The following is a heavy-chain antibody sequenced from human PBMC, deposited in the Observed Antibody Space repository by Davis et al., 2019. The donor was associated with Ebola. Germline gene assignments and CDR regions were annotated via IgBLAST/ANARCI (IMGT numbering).Heavy chain of an antibody. CDR2: IDPSDSNT. CDR1: GYYFTSYW. Sequence: GESLKISCKGSGYYFTSYWISWVRQMPGRGLEWMGRIDPSDSNTNYSPSFQGHVTISVDKSISTVYLQWNSLKASDTAMYYCARHSVLGLYNWFDPWGQGTLVTVSS. V-gene: IGHV5-10-1*01. CDR3: ARHSVLGLYNWFDP. D-gene: IGHD5/OR15-5a*01. J-gene: IGHJ5*02.